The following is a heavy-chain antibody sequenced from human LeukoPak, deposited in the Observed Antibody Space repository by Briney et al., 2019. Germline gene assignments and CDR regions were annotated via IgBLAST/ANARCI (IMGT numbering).Heavy chain of an antibody. CDR2: IHYSGST. CDR3: ARVSGATITTYYGMDV. V-gene: IGHV4-59*01. CDR1: GGSFSRYY. J-gene: IGHJ6*02. Sequence: PSETLSLTCTVSGGSFSRYYWSWIRQPPGKGLEWIGNIHYSGSTNYNPSLKSRVTISIDTSKNQFSLGLSSVTAVDTAVYYCARVSGATITTYYGMDVWGQGTTVTVS. D-gene: IGHD5-12*01.